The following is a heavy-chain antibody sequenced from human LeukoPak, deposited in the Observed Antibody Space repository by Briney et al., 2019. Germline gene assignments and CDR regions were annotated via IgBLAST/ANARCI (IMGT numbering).Heavy chain of an antibody. CDR2: IIPIFGTA. V-gene: IGHV1-69*06. CDR1: GYTFTSYG. CDR3: ARGGRLELLIYHYYYMDV. Sequence: GASVKVSCKASGYTFTSYGISWVRQAPGQGLEWMGGIIPIFGTANYAQKFQGRVTITADKSTSTAYMELSSLRSDDTAVYYCARGGRLELLIYHYYYMDVWGKGTTVTVSS. J-gene: IGHJ6*03. D-gene: IGHD1-26*01.